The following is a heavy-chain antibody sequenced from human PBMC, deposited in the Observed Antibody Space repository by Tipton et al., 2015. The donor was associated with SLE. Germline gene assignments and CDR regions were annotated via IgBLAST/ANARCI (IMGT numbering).Heavy chain of an antibody. CDR3: ARPAPWRAASSSSADY. D-gene: IGHD6-13*01. V-gene: IGHV4-39*01. Sequence: TLSLTCTVSGGSISSSSYYCGWIRQPPGKGLEWIGSIYYSGSTYYNPSLKSRVTISVDTSKNQFSLKLSSVTAADTAVYYCARPAPWRAASSSSADYWGQGTLVTVSS. CDR2: IYYSGST. J-gene: IGHJ4*02. CDR1: GGSISSSSYY.